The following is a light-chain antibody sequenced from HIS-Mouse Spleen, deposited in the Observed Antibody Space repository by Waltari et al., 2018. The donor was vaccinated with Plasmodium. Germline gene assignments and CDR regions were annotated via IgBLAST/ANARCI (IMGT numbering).Light chain of an antibody. CDR2: GAS. Sequence: EIVMTQSPATLSVSPGESATLSCMASQSVSSNLAWYRQKPGQAPRLLIYGASTRATGIPARFSGSGSGTEFTLTISSLQSEDFAVYYCQQYNNWSFTFGPGTKVDIK. CDR3: QQYNNWSFT. CDR1: QSVSSN. J-gene: IGKJ3*01. V-gene: IGKV3-15*01.